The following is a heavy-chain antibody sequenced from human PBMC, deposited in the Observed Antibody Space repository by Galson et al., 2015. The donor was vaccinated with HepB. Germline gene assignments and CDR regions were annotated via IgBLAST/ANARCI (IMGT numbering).Heavy chain of an antibody. Sequence: SLRLSCAAPGFTFSNYAMTWARQAPGKGLEWVSLISDFGTTFYADSVKGRFTISRDNAQNTLYLQMSSLGAEDTAIYYCAIRYSSTWNYFDYWGQGTLVTVSS. V-gene: IGHV3-23*01. CDR3: AIRYSSTWNYFDY. CDR2: ISDFGTT. D-gene: IGHD6-19*01. CDR1: GFTFSNYA. J-gene: IGHJ4*02.